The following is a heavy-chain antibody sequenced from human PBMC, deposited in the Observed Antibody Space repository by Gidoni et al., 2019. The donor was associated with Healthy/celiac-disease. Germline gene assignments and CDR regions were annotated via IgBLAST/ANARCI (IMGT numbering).Heavy chain of an antibody. D-gene: IGHD2-15*01. CDR3: AREGYCSGGSCYSDAFDI. J-gene: IGHJ3*02. Sequence: QVQLVQSGAEVKKPGASVKVSCKASGYTFTSYAMHWVRQAPGQRLEWMGWINAGNGNTKYSQKFQGRVTITRDTSASTAYMELSSLRSEDTAVYYCAREGYCSGGSCYSDAFDIWGQGTMVTVSS. CDR2: INAGNGNT. V-gene: IGHV1-3*01. CDR1: GYTFTSYA.